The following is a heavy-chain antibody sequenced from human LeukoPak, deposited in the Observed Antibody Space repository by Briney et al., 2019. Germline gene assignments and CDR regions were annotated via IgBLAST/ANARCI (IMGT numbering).Heavy chain of an antibody. D-gene: IGHD5-12*01. J-gene: IGHJ6*03. CDR2: INHSGST. Sequence: PSETLSLTCAVYGGSFRGYYWSWIRQPPGKGLEWIGEINHSGSTNYNPSLKSRVTISVDTSKNQFSLKLSSVTAADTAVYYCATRGYSGYDFPGPQSAYYYYYMDVWGKGTTVTVSS. CDR1: GGSFRGYY. CDR3: ATRGYSGYDFPGPQSAYYYYYMDV. V-gene: IGHV4-34*01.